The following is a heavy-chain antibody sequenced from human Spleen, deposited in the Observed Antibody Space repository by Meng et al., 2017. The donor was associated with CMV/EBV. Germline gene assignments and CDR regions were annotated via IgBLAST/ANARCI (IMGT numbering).Heavy chain of an antibody. Sequence: PLQGAARSLRAPCQTVSLSGSGHGRCISMGDYYLSWIRAPPGKGREWMGSIYYSGSTCYNPSLKGRVAISVDTSKSQYSLRLSSVTAADTAVYCCARVYSMSYFDYWGQGTLVTVSS. D-gene: IGHD2-15*01. CDR2: IYYSGST. V-gene: IGHV4-39*07. CDR1: GRCISMGDYY. CDR3: ARVYSMSYFDY. J-gene: IGHJ4*02.